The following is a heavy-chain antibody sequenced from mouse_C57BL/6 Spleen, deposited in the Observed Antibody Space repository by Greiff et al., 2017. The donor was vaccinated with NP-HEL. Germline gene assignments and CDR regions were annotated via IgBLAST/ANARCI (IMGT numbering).Heavy chain of an antibody. Sequence: QVQLQQSGAELARPGASVKLSCKASGYTFTSYGISWVKQRTGQGLEWIGEIYPRSGNTYYNEKFKGKATLTADKSSSTAYMELRSLTSEDSAVYFCAKRWDYGNSWFAYWGQGTLVTVSA. CDR3: AKRWDYGNSWFAY. J-gene: IGHJ3*01. CDR2: IYPRSGNT. CDR1: GYTFTSYG. D-gene: IGHD2-1*01. V-gene: IGHV1-81*01.